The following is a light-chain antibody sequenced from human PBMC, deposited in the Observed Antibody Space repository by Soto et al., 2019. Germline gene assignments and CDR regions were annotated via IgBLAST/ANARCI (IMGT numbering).Light chain of an antibody. CDR3: QQSYSSPYT. Sequence: DIQMTQSPSSLSAAVGDRVTITCRASRDINKYLNWYRQTPGKAPNLLIFATSTLHSGVPSRFSGSRSGTDFSLTISSLQPEDFATYYCQQSYSSPYTFGQGTKLEF. CDR1: RDINKY. CDR2: ATS. J-gene: IGKJ2*01. V-gene: IGKV1-39*01.